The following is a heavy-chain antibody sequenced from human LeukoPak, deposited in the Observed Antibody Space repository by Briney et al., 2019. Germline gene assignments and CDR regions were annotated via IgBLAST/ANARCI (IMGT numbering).Heavy chain of an antibody. CDR3: ARDSDSSSHYYMDYFDY. CDR1: GFTFTSYA. CDR2: ISSSSRDI. D-gene: IGHD3-22*01. V-gene: IGHV3-21*01. J-gene: IGHJ4*02. Sequence: PGGSLRLSCAASGFTFTSYAMNWVRQAPGKGLEWVSSISSSSRDINYADSVKGRFTISRDNAWNSLYLQMNSLRAEDTAVYYCARDSDSSSHYYMDYFDYWGQGALVTVSS.